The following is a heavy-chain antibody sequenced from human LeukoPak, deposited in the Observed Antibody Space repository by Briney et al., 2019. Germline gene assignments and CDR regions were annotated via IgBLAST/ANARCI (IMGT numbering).Heavy chain of an antibody. CDR2: MSASGGST. CDR1: GFTFSTYA. J-gene: IGHJ4*02. V-gene: IGHV3-23*01. D-gene: IGHD2-2*01. CDR3: AKCVGGRSTSCYEV. Sequence: GGSLRLSCAASGFTFSTYAMTWVRQAPGKGLEWVSAMSASGGSTYYADSVKGRFTISRDNSKNTLYLQMSSLRAEDTAVYYCAKCVGGRSTSCYEVWGQGTLVTVSS.